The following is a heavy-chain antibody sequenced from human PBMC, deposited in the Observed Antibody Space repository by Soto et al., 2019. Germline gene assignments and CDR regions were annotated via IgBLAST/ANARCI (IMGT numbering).Heavy chain of an antibody. CDR2: IISSDYI. CDR3: ARDRESLSY. CDR1: GFTFTRYS. J-gene: IGHJ4*02. V-gene: IGHV3-21*01. Sequence: PGGSLRLSCAASGFTFTRYSMNWVRQAQGQGLEWVSSIISSDYIYYSDSVKGRFTISRDNAKNSVYLQMDSLRAEDTAVYYCARDRESLSYWGQGTPVTVSS.